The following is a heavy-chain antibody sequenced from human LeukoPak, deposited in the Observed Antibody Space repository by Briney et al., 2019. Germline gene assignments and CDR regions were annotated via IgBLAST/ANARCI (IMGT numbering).Heavy chain of an antibody. CDR2: IRQDGSEK. Sequence: GGSLRLSCAASGFTFSSYWMSWVRQAPGKGLEWVANIRQDGSEKGYVDSVKGRFTISRDNAKNSLYLQMNSLRAEDTAVYYCAKYCGGDCYGMDVWGQGTTVTVSS. CDR3: AKYCGGDCYGMDV. CDR1: GFTFSSYW. J-gene: IGHJ6*02. V-gene: IGHV3-7*01. D-gene: IGHD2-21*01.